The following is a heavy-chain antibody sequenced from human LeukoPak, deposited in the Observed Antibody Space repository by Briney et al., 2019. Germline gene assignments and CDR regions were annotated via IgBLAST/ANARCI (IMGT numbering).Heavy chain of an antibody. V-gene: IGHV4-59*01. CDR3: ARAHMITSYYYYYYMDV. Sequence: SETLSLTCTVSGVSISSYYWSWIRQPPGKGLEWIGDIYYSWSTNYNPSLKSRVTISVDTSNNQFSLKLSSVTAADTAVYYCARAHMITSYYYYYYMDVWGKGTTVTVSS. CDR2: IYYSWST. CDR1: GVSISSYY. J-gene: IGHJ6*03. D-gene: IGHD3-16*01.